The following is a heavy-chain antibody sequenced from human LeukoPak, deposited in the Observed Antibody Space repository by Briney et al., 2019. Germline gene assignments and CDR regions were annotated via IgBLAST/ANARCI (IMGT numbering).Heavy chain of an antibody. V-gene: IGHV3-21*01. J-gene: IGHJ6*02. Sequence: GESLRLSCAASGFTFSSYAMSWIRRAPGKGLEWVSAISSSSSYIYYADSVKGRLTISRDNAKNSLYLQMNSLRAEDTAVYYCARDPTPRYCSGGSCYTHHGLDVWGQGTTVTVSS. CDR2: ISSSSSYI. CDR1: GFTFSSYA. CDR3: ARDPTPRYCSGGSCYTHHGLDV. D-gene: IGHD2-15*01.